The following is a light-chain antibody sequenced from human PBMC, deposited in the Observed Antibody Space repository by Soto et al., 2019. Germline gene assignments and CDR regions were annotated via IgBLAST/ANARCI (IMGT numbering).Light chain of an antibody. Sequence: EIALTQSPATLSLSPGERATLFCRGSQSVSSYFAWYQQKPGQAPNLLIYDASNRATGIPARFSGSGSGTDFTLTISSLEPQDFAVYYCQQYRNWPTITFGQGTRVEIK. CDR2: DAS. CDR1: QSVSSY. J-gene: IGKJ5*01. CDR3: QQYRNWPTIT. V-gene: IGKV3-11*01.